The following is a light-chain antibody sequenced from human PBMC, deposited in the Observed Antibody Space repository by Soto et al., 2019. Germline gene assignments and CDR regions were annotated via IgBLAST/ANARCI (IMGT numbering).Light chain of an antibody. Sequence: QSVLTQPASVSGSPGQSITISCTGSSSDVGGYNYVSWYQQHPGKAPKLMIYDVSNRPSGISDRFSGSKSGNTASLTISGLQAEDEADYYCNPYPSCNTYGCGTETKVTGL. J-gene: IGLJ1*01. V-gene: IGLV2-14*01. CDR1: SSDVGGYNY. CDR3: NPYPSCNTYG. CDR2: DVS.